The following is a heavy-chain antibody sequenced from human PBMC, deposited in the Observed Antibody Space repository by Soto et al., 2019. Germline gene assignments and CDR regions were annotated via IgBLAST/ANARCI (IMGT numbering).Heavy chain of an antibody. CDR2: VSAYNRNT. Sequence: QVQLVQSGVEVKKPGASVKVSCQASGYTFTNYGITWLRQAPGQGLERMGGVSAYNRNTNYAQRFQDRVTMTTDTATRPAYMELRNLKSEDTAIYFCARERQYEPLLYWGQGNLVTVSS. J-gene: IGHJ4*02. D-gene: IGHD2-2*01. CDR3: ARERQYEPLLY. CDR1: GYTFTNYG. V-gene: IGHV1-18*01.